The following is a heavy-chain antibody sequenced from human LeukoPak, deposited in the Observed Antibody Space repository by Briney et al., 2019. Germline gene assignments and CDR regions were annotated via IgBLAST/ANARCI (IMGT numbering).Heavy chain of an antibody. CDR3: AKADCGDSGCHVKDF. D-gene: IGHD2-21*01. CDR1: GFTFSSYA. CDR2: ISSTGDSA. Sequence: GGSLRLSCAASGFTFSSYAMNWVRQAPGKGLGWVSVISSTGDSASYADSVKGRFTISRDNSRNILFLQMHSLRVEDTAIFYCAKADCGDSGCHVKDFWGQGTLVTVSS. J-gene: IGHJ4*02. V-gene: IGHV3-23*01.